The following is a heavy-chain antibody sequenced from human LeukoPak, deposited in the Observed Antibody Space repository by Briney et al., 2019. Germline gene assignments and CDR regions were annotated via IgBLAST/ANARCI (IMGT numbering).Heavy chain of an antibody. CDR2: IYYSGST. J-gene: IGHJ3*02. D-gene: IGHD2-15*01. CDR3: ASRSLVVPMDAFDI. V-gene: IGHV4-59*01. Sequence: KASETLSLTCTVSGGSISSYYWSWIRQPPGKGLEWIGYIYYSGSTNYNPSLKSRVTISVDTSKNQFPLKLSSVTAADTAVYYCASRSLVVPMDAFDIWGQGTMVTVSS. CDR1: GGSISSYY.